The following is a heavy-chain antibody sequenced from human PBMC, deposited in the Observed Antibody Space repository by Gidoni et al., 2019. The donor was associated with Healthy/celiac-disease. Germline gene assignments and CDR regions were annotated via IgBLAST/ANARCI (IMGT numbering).Heavy chain of an antibody. J-gene: IGHJ4*02. D-gene: IGHD1-7*01. CDR3: ASAGTTGDYNFDY. CDR1: GFTFSSYS. Sequence: EVQLVESGGGLVQPGGSLRLSCAASGFTFSSYSMNWVRQAPGKGLECVSYISSSSSTIYYADSVKGRFTISRDNAKNSLYLQMNSLRDEDTAVYYCASAGTTGDYNFDYWGQGTLVTVSS. CDR2: ISSSSSTI. V-gene: IGHV3-48*02.